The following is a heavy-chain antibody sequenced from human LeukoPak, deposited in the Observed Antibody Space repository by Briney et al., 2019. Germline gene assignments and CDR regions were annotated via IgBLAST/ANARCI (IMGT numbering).Heavy chain of an antibody. CDR1: GYTFTSYG. V-gene: IGHV1-18*01. Sequence: ASVKVSCKASGYTFTSYGISWVRPAPGQGLEWMGWISAYNGNTNYAQKLQGRVTMTTDTSTSTAYMELRSLRSDDTAVYYCARDRPDLITMVRGVIDYWGQGTLVTVSS. CDR2: ISAYNGNT. CDR3: ARDRPDLITMVRGVIDY. D-gene: IGHD3-10*01. J-gene: IGHJ4*02.